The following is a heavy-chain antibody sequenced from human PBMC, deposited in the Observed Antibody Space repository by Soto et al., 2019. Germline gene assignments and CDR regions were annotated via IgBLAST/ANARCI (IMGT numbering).Heavy chain of an antibody. D-gene: IGHD3-16*01. J-gene: IGHJ3*02. Sequence: EVQLVESGGGLVQPGGSLRLSCAASGFTFSSYWMHWVRQAPGKGLVWVSRINSDGSITSYADSVKGRFTISRDNAKNTLYLQMNSLRAEDTAVYYCARRLTWGNAFDIWGQGTMVTVSS. CDR1: GFTFSSYW. V-gene: IGHV3-74*01. CDR3: ARRLTWGNAFDI. CDR2: INSDGSIT.